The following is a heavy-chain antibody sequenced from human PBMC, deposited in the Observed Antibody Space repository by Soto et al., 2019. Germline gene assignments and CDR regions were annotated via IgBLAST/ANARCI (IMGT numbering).Heavy chain of an antibody. Sequence: SAPLSLTYAVSGDSPDSDTWWTWVRQPPGKGLEWVGEISHSGSTNYNPSLKSRLTLSVDTSKNQFSLKVSPVTAADTAVYYCARLSHIFPVETYFYHSMDIWGQGITVTVSS. J-gene: IGHJ6*02. V-gene: IGHV4-4*02. CDR2: ISHSGST. D-gene: IGHD3-9*01. CDR3: ARLSHIFPVETYFYHSMDI. CDR1: GDSPDSDTW.